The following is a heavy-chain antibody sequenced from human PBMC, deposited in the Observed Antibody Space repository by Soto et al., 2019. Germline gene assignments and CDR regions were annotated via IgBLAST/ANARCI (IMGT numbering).Heavy chain of an antibody. CDR1: GGSISSGGYY. D-gene: IGHD2-2*01. CDR3: ARAISAAMPRDYYYYYSMDV. CDR2: IYYSGST. J-gene: IGHJ6*02. V-gene: IGHV4-31*03. Sequence: SETLSLTCTVSGGSISSGGYYWSWIRQHPGKGLERIGYIYYSGSTYYNPSLKSRVTISVDTSKNQFSLKLSSVTAADTAVYYCARAISAAMPRDYYYYYSMDVWGQGTTVTVSS.